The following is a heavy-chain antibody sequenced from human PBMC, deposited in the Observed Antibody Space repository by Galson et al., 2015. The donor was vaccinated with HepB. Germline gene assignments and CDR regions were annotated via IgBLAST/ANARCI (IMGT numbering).Heavy chain of an antibody. CDR3: AHTAGGLSRVGIPGIAVAGSFDY. CDR2: IYWDDDK. CDR1: GFSLSTSGVG. V-gene: IGHV2-5*02. D-gene: IGHD6-19*01. J-gene: IGHJ4*02. Sequence: PALVKPPQTLTLTCTFSGFSLSTSGVGVGWIRQPPGKALEWLALIYWDDDKRYSPSLKSRLTITKDTSKNQVVLTMTNMDPVDTATYYCAHTAGGLSRVGIPGIAVAGSFDYWGRGTLVTVSS.